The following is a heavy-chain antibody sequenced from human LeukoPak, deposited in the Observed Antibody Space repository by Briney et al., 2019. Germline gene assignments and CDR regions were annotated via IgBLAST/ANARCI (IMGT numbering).Heavy chain of an antibody. J-gene: IGHJ6*02. V-gene: IGHV3-33*01. D-gene: IGHD3-10*01. CDR2: IWYDGSNK. Sequence: PGGSLRLSCAASGFTFSSYGMHWVRQALGKGLEWVAVIWYDGSNKYYADSVKGRFTISRDNSKNTLYLQMNSLRAEDTAVYYCARSFGDLHYYYYYGMDVWGQGTTVTVSS. CDR3: ARSFGDLHYYYYYGMDV. CDR1: GFTFSSYG.